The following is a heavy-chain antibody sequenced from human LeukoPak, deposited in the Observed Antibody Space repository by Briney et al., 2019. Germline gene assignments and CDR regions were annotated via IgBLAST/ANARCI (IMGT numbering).Heavy chain of an antibody. D-gene: IGHD5-24*01. CDR1: DYTFTNYG. CDR3: ARDKYVEMATIEDEAPLY. Sequence: GASVKVSCKASDYTFTNYGISWVRQAPGQGLERMGWISAYNGNTNYAQKLQGRVTMTTDTSTSTAYMELRSLRSDDTAVYYCARDKYVEMATIEDEAPLYWGQGTLVTVSS. V-gene: IGHV1-18*01. J-gene: IGHJ4*02. CDR2: ISAYNGNT.